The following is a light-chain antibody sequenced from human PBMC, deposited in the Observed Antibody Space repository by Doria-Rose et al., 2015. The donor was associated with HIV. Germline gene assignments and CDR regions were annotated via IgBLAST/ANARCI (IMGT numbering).Light chain of an antibody. CDR1: QSVSSN. V-gene: IGKV3-15*01. CDR3: QQYNNWPKT. J-gene: IGKJ1*01. CDR2: GSS. Sequence: EIVMTQSPATLSVSPGERVTLSCRASQSVSSNLAWYQHKAGQAPRLLIYGSSTRATGLPARFSGSGSGTEFTLTINSLQSEDFAVYYCQQYNNWPKTFGQGTKVEIK.